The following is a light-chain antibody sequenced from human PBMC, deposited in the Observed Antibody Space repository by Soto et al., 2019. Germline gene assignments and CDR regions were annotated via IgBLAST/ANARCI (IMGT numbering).Light chain of an antibody. CDR3: SSYTSSIL. V-gene: IGLV2-14*01. Sequence: QSVLTQPASVSGSPGQSITISCTGTSSDAGGYNYVSWYQQHPGKAPKLLIYDVSNRPSGVSNRFSGSTSGNTASLTISGLQAADEADYYCSSYTSSILFGGGTKLT. J-gene: IGLJ2*01. CDR2: DVS. CDR1: SSDAGGYNY.